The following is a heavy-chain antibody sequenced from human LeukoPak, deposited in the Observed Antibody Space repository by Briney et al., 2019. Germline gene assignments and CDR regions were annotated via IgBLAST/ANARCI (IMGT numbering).Heavy chain of an antibody. Sequence: PGGSLRLSCAASGFTFSSYGMSWVRQAPGKGLEWVSAISGAGGSTYYADSVKGRFTISRDNSKNTLYLQMNSLRAEDTAVYYCAKDPRSPRGYSYAGMDILRKGNTVNVSS. CDR3: AKDPRSPRGYSYAGMDI. D-gene: IGHD5-18*01. V-gene: IGHV3-23*01. CDR1: GFTFSSYG. CDR2: ISGAGGST. J-gene: IGHJ6*03.